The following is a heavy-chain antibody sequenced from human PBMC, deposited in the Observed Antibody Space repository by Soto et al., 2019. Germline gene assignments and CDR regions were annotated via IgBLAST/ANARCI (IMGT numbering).Heavy chain of an antibody. Sequence: QVQLQESGPGLVKPSETLSLTCTVSGGSISSYYWSWIRQPPGKGLEWIGYIYYSGSTNYNPSLKSRVTISVDTSNDQFSLKLSSVTAADTAAYYCARRWGRNFDYWGQGTLVTVSS. V-gene: IGHV4-59*08. D-gene: IGHD2-15*01. CDR3: ARRWGRNFDY. J-gene: IGHJ4*02. CDR1: GGSISSYY. CDR2: IYYSGST.